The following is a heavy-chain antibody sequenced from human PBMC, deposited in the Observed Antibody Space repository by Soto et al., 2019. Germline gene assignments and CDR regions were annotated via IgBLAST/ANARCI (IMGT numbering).Heavy chain of an antibody. CDR2: ISSHVRTM. Sequence: GGSLRLSCAASVFTFSSHWMSWVRQAPGKGLEWISYISSHVRTMYYTHSVQGRFTISRDNAKNLLYLQMNSLRDEDTAVYYCARDLLGYHYGMDVWGQGTTVTVSS. J-gene: IGHJ6*02. D-gene: IGHD2-21*01. V-gene: IGHV3-48*02. CDR3: ARDLLGYHYGMDV. CDR1: VFTFSSHW.